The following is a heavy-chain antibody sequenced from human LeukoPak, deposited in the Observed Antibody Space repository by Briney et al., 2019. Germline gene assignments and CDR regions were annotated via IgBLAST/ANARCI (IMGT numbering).Heavy chain of an antibody. CDR3: ARAYDFWSGYSPYYFDY. J-gene: IGHJ4*02. CDR1: GGSISSSSYY. D-gene: IGHD3-3*01. CDR2: IYYSGST. Sequence: SETLSLTCTVSGGSISSSSYYWGWIRQPPGKGLEWIGSIYYSGSTYYNPSLKSRVTISVDTSKNQFSLKLCSVTAADTAVYYCARAYDFWSGYSPYYFDYWGQGTLVTVSS. V-gene: IGHV4-39*07.